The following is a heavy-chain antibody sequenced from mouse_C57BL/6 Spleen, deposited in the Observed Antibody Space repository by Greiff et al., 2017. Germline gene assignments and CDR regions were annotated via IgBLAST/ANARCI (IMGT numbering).Heavy chain of an antibody. V-gene: IGHV1-80*01. Sequence: QVQLQQSGAELVKPGASVKISCKASGYAFSSYWMNWVKQRPGKGLEWIGQIYPGDGDTNYNGKFKGKATLTADKSSSTAYMQLSSLTSEDSAVYFCARSDYGYDDVYAMDYWGQGTSVTVSS. CDR2: IYPGDGDT. CDR1: GYAFSSYW. CDR3: ARSDYGYDDVYAMDY. D-gene: IGHD2-2*01. J-gene: IGHJ4*01.